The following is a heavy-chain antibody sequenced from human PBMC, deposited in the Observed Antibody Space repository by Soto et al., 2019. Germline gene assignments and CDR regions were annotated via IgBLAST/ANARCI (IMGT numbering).Heavy chain of an antibody. CDR1: GFTFSSYW. V-gene: IGHV3-7*01. D-gene: IGHD6-6*01. CDR2: IKQDGSEK. Sequence: GGSLRLSCAASGFTFSSYWMSWVRQAPGKGLEWVANIKQDGSEKYYVDSVKGRFTISRDNAKNSLYLQMNSLRAEDTAVYYCARGLRSWVLRAFDIWGQGTMVTVSS. J-gene: IGHJ3*02. CDR3: ARGLRSWVLRAFDI.